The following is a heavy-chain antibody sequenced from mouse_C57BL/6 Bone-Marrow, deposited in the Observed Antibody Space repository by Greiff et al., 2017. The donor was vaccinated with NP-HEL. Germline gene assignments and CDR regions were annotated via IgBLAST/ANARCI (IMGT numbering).Heavy chain of an antibody. CDR3: AFYGAWFAY. CDR1: GFSLTSYG. CDR2: IWSGGST. J-gene: IGHJ3*01. Sequence: VMLVESGPGLVQPSQSLSITCTVSGFSLTSYGVHWVRQSPGKGLEWLGVIWSGGSTDYNAAFISRLSISTDNSKSHVFFKMNSLQDDDTAIYYCAFYGAWFAYWGQGTLVTVSA. D-gene: IGHD1-1*01. V-gene: IGHV2-2*01.